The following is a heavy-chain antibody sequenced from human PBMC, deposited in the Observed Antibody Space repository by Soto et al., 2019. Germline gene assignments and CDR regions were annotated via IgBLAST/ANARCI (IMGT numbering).Heavy chain of an antibody. V-gene: IGHV3-72*01. Sequence: GRSLRLSCAASGFTFRDHYKDCVRQAPWKGLEWVALVRTKANSYTTEYAASVKGRFTISRDDSKNSLDLQMNSLKTEDTAVYYCARARGYYCGMIEYWGQGT. J-gene: IGHJ4*02. D-gene: IGHD3-10*01. CDR2: VRTKANSYTT. CDR3: ARARGYYCGMIEY. CDR1: GFTFRDHY.